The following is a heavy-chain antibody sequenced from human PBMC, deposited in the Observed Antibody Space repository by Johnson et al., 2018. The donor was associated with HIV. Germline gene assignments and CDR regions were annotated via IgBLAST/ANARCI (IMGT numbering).Heavy chain of an antibody. CDR1: GFTFSSYG. V-gene: IGHV3-NL1*01. J-gene: IGHJ3*02. CDR3: ARDSGSSWTSHAFDI. D-gene: IGHD6-13*01. Sequence: QVQLVESGGGVVQPGGSLRLSCAASGFTFSSYGMNWARQAPGKGLGWVSSISGRGGRTYFADSVKGRFTISRDNSKNTLYLQMNSLRAEDTAVYYCARDSGSSWTSHAFDIWGQGTMVTVSS. CDR2: ISGRGGRT.